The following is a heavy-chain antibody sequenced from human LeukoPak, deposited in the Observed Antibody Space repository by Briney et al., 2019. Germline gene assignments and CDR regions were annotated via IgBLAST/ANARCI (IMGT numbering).Heavy chain of an antibody. CDR2: IIPIFGTA. J-gene: IGHJ5*02. Sequence: SVKVSCKASGYTFTSYAISWVRQAPGQGLEWMGGIIPIFGTANYAQKFQGRVTITTDESTSTAYMELSSLRSEDTAVYYCANYGDYVSWFDPWGQGTLVTVSS. D-gene: IGHD4-17*01. CDR3: ANYGDYVSWFDP. V-gene: IGHV1-69*05. CDR1: GYTFTSYA.